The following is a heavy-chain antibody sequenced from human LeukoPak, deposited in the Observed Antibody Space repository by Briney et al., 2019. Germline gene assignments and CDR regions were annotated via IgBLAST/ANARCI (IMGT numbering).Heavy chain of an antibody. Sequence: SVKVSCKASGGTFSNYAISWVRQAPGQGLEWMGRIIPILHIANYAQKFQGRVTITADKSTSTAYTELSSLRSEDTAVYYCARVAESSGRPGDWFDPWGQGTLVTVSS. J-gene: IGHJ5*02. V-gene: IGHV1-69*04. CDR2: IIPILHIA. D-gene: IGHD6-19*01. CDR3: ARVAESSGRPGDWFDP. CDR1: GGTFSNYA.